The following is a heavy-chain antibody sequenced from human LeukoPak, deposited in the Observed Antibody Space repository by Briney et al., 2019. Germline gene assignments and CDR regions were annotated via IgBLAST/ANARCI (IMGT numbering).Heavy chain of an antibody. V-gene: IGHV1-24*01. CDR2: FDSENNKM. CDR1: EYSLSDLS. Sequence: GASVKVSCKISEYSLSDLSIHWVREAPGEGLEWMGGFDSENNKMVYSQKFQGRVTMTEETSADTAYMELPSLRSEDTAVYFCATDRVYRSSGRSWGFFDYWGQGTLVIVSS. J-gene: IGHJ4*02. D-gene: IGHD6-19*01. CDR3: ATDRVYRSSGRSWGFFDY.